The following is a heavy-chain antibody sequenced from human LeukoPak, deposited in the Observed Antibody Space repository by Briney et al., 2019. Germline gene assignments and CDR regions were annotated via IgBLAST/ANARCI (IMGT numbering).Heavy chain of an antibody. CDR2: ISYDGSNK. CDR1: GFTFSSYG. V-gene: IGHV3-30*18. CDR3: AKDQSSGWYRRYYGMDV. J-gene: IGHJ6*02. D-gene: IGHD6-19*01. Sequence: PGGSLRLSCAASGFTFSSYGMHWVRQAPGKGLEWVAVISYDGSNKYYAASVKGRFTISRDNSTTTLSLQMDSLRAEDTAVYYCAKDQSSGWYRRYYGMDVWGQGTTVTVSS.